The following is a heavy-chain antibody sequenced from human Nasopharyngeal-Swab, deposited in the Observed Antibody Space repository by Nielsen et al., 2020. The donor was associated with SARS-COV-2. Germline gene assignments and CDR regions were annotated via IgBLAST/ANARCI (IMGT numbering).Heavy chain of an antibody. J-gene: IGHJ4*02. V-gene: IGHV1-69*10. D-gene: IGHD2-15*01. CDR1: GGTFSSYA. CDR2: IIPILGIA. Sequence: SVKVSCKASGGTFSSYAISWVRQAPGQGLEWMGGIIPILGIANYAQKFQGRVMITADKSTSTAYMELSSLRSEDTAVYYCARDGLILGYCSGGSCSHPREYYFDYWGQGTLVTVSS. CDR3: ARDGLILGYCSGGSCSHPREYYFDY.